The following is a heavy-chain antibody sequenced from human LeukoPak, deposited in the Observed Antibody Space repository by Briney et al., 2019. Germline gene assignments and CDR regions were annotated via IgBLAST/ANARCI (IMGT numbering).Heavy chain of an antibody. D-gene: IGHD3-22*01. CDR1: GYTFTSCY. J-gene: IGHJ4*02. CDR3: ARVDDRGHYYDSSGPRKLFDY. Sequence: ASVKVSCKASGYTFTSCYMHWVRQAPGQGLERVGWINPDSGGTNYAQKFQGRVTMTRDTSIRTAYMELSRLRSDDTAVYYCARVDDRGHYYDSSGPRKLFDYWGQGTLVTVSS. V-gene: IGHV1-2*02. CDR2: INPDSGGT.